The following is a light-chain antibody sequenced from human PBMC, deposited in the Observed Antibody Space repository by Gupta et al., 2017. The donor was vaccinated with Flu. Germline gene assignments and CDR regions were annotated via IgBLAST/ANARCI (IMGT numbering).Light chain of an antibody. V-gene: IGKV3-20*01. Sequence: ERAPLSCRASQSVSSSYLAWYQQEPGQAPRLLIYGASSRATGIPDRFSGSGSGTDFTLTISRLEPEDFAVYYCQQYGSSPLTFGGGTKVEIK. CDR2: GAS. CDR3: QQYGSSPLT. CDR1: QSVSSSY. J-gene: IGKJ4*01.